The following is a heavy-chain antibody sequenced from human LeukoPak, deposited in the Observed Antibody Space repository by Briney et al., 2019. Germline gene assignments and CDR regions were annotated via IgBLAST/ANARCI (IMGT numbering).Heavy chain of an antibody. V-gene: IGHV4-59*01. CDR1: GGSISSYY. J-gene: IGHJ4*02. CDR2: IYYSGTT. D-gene: IGHD3-22*01. Sequence: SETLSLICTVSGGSISSYYWSWIRQPPGKRLEWIGYIYYSGTTNYNPSLKSRVTMSVDTSKNQFSLKLNSVTAADTAVYYCARAKYYDSSGYSAHFDYWGQGTLVTVSS. CDR3: ARAKYYDSSGYSAHFDY.